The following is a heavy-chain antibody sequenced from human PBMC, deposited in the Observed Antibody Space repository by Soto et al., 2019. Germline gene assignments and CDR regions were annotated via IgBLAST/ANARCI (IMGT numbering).Heavy chain of an antibody. Sequence: PGGSLRLSCAASGFTVSSNYMSWVRQAPGKGLEWVSVIYSGGSTYYADSVKGRFTISRDNSKNTLYLQMNSLRAEDTAVYYCATSGSLRGGYYYYGMDVWGQGTTVTVSS. CDR1: GFTVSSNY. J-gene: IGHJ6*02. CDR2: IYSGGST. D-gene: IGHD1-26*01. CDR3: ATSGSLRGGYYYYGMDV. V-gene: IGHV3-53*01.